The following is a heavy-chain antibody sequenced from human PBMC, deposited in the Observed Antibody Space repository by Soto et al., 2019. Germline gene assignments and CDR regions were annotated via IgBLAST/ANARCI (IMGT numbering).Heavy chain of an antibody. CDR2: IYSGGST. CDR1: GFTFSSYW. D-gene: IGHD3-3*01. Sequence: PGGSLRLSCAASGFTFSSYWMSWVRQAPGKGLEWVSVIYSGGSTYYADSVKGRFTISRHNSKNTLYLQMNSLRAEDTAVYYCAGRFLEWLSYAFDIWGQGTMVTVSS. J-gene: IGHJ3*02. CDR3: AGRFLEWLSYAFDI. V-gene: IGHV3-53*04.